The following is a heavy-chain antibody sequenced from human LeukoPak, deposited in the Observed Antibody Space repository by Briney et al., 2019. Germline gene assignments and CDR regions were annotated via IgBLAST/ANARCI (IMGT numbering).Heavy chain of an antibody. CDR2: INSYGAT. V-gene: IGHV3-23*01. D-gene: IGHD3-22*01. CDR3: AKRGHFYDSSTDLYYYYGLDV. J-gene: IGHJ6*02. Sequence: GGSLRLSCAASGFTFSNYAMSWVRQAPGKGLEWVSAINSYGATYYADSVKGRFTISRDNSKNTLYLQMNSLRAEDTAVYYCAKRGHFYDSSTDLYYYYGLDVWGQGTTVTVSS. CDR1: GFTFSNYA.